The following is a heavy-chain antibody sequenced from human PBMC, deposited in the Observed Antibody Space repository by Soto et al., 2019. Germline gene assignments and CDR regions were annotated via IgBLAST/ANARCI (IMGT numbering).Heavy chain of an antibody. Sequence: SETLSLTCTVSGGSVSSDSYYWSWIRQPPGKGLEWIGHIYNSGSTNYNPSLKSRVTISVDTSKNQFSLKLSSVTAADTAVYYCARVLVGTAGLYYFDYWGQGTLVTVS. CDR1: GGSVSSDSYY. V-gene: IGHV4-61*01. CDR3: ARVLVGTAGLYYFDY. CDR2: IYNSGST. J-gene: IGHJ4*02. D-gene: IGHD1-26*01.